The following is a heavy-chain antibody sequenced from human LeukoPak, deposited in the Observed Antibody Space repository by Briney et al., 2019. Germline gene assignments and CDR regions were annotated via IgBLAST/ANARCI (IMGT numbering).Heavy chain of an antibody. CDR3: ARDRDFWSGYFDY. J-gene: IGHJ4*02. V-gene: IGHV4-39*07. Sequence: SETLSLTCTVSGGSISSSSYYRGWIRQPPGKGLEWIGSIYYSGSTYYNPSLKSRVTISVDTSKNQFSLKLSSVTAADTAVYYCARDRDFWSGYFDYWGQGTLVTVSS. CDR1: GGSISSSSYY. D-gene: IGHD3-3*01. CDR2: IYYSGST.